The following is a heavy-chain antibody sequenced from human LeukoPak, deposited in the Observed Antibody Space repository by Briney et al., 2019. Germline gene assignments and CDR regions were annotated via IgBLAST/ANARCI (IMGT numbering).Heavy chain of an antibody. D-gene: IGHD1-26*01. J-gene: IGHJ5*02. Sequence: GGSLRLSCAASGFTVSSNYMSWVRQAPGKGLEWVSVIYSGGSTYYADSVKGRFTISRDNSKNTLYLQMNSLGAEDTAVYYCARDLLVGATMPGWFDPWGQGTLVTVSS. CDR3: ARDLLVGATMPGWFDP. CDR2: IYSGGST. CDR1: GFTVSSNY. V-gene: IGHV3-53*01.